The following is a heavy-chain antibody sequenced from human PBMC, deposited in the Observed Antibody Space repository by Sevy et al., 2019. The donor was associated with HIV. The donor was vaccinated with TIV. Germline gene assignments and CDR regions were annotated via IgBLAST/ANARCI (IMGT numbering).Heavy chain of an antibody. D-gene: IGHD2-2*02. CDR1: GYTFTSYD. CDR2: MNPNSGNT. CDR3: ARVKSTIRRYCSSTSCYTYFDY. Sequence: ASVKVSCKASGYTFTSYDINWVRQATGQGLEWMGWMNPNSGNTGYAQKFQGRVTMTRNTSISTAYMELSSLRSEDTAVYYCARVKSTIRRYCSSTSCYTYFDYWGQGTLVTVSS. J-gene: IGHJ4*02. V-gene: IGHV1-8*01.